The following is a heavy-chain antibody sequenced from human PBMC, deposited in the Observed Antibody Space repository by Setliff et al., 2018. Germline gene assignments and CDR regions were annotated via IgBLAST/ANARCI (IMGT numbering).Heavy chain of an antibody. V-gene: IGHV1-69*05. D-gene: IGHD2-2*01. Sequence: SVKVSCKASGGTFRSYGISWVRQAPGQGLEWMGGIIPNFGTTSYAQKFQGRVTITTDESTNTAYMELSSLRSDDTAVFYCAREVVVVKSAINYYYYMDVWGKGTTVTVSS. J-gene: IGHJ6*03. CDR2: IIPNFGTT. CDR1: GGTFRSYG. CDR3: AREVVVVKSAINYYYYMDV.